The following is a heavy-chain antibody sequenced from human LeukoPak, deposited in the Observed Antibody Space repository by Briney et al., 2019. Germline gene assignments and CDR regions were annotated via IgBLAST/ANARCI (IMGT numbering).Heavy chain of an antibody. CDR3: ARGGDYFDY. CDR1: GGSISSGGYS. CDR2: IYYSGST. Sequence: KPSETLSLTCTVSGGSISSGGYSWSWIRQHPGKGLEWIGYIYYSGSTYYNPSLKSRVTISVDTSKNQFSLKLSSVTAADTAVYYCARGGDYFDYWGQGTLVTVSS. J-gene: IGHJ4*02. V-gene: IGHV4-31*03.